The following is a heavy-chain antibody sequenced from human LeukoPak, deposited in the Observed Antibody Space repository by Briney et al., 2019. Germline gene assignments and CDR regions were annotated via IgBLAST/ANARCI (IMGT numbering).Heavy chain of an antibody. D-gene: IGHD4-11*01. CDR1: GGSISSHY. V-gene: IGHV4-59*11. J-gene: IGHJ6*03. CDR2: TYYSGST. CDR3: ARGYSNQYYYYYYMDV. Sequence: SETLSLTYTVSGGSISSHYWSWIRQPPGKGLEWIGYTYYSGSTNYNPSLKSRVTISVDTSKNQFSLKLSSVTAADTAVYYCARGYSNQYYYYYYMDVWGKGTTVTVSS.